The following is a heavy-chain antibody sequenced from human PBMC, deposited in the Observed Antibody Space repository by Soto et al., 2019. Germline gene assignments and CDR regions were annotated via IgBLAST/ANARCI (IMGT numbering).Heavy chain of an antibody. CDR3: ARDEVVPAAMDYYYYYMDV. CDR2: IKQDGSEK. CDR1: GFTFSSYW. D-gene: IGHD2-2*01. J-gene: IGHJ6*03. Sequence: PGGSLRLSCAASGFTFSSYWMSWVRQAPGKGLEWVANIKQDGSEKYYVDSVKGRFTISRDNAKNSLYLQMNSLRAEDTAVYYCARDEVVPAAMDYYYYYMDVWGKGTTVTVSS. V-gene: IGHV3-7*01.